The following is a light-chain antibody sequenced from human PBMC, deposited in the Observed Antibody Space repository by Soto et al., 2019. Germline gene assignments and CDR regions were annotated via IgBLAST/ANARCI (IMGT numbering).Light chain of an antibody. V-gene: IGLV2-23*02. Sequence: QSVLTQPASVSGSPGQSITISCTGTSRDVGSYNLVSWYQQHPGKAPKLMIYEVSKRPSGVSNRFSGSKSGNTASLTISGLQAEDEADYYCCSYAGSSTWVFGGGTKLTLL. CDR3: CSYAGSSTWV. CDR2: EVS. J-gene: IGLJ2*01. CDR1: SRDVGSYNL.